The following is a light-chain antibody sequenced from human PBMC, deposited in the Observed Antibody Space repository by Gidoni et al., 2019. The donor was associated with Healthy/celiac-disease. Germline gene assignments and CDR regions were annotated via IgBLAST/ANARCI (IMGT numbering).Light chain of an antibody. CDR2: EVS. Sequence: QSVLPKPPSASGSPGQSVTLSCTGTSSDVGGYNYVSWYQQHPGKAPKLMIYEVSKRPSGVPDRFSGSKSGNTASLTVSGLQAEDEADYYCSSYAGSNSYVFGTGTKVTVL. CDR3: SSYAGSNSYV. CDR1: SSDVGGYNY. V-gene: IGLV2-8*01. J-gene: IGLJ1*01.